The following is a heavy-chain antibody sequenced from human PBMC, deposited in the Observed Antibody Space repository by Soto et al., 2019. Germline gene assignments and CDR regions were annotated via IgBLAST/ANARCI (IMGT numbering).Heavy chain of an antibody. J-gene: IGHJ5*02. CDR2: SSHCYANT. Sequence: ASVKVACKASGYTFTSYGVSWVPLASRQRLQWMGWSSHCYANTSYAQRLQRIVTITADSATSTAYLELSSLKSDDTAVYYLAGQSVNWFGHWGQGSL. CDR1: GYTFTSYG. CDR3: AGQSVNWFGH. V-gene: IGHV1-18*04.